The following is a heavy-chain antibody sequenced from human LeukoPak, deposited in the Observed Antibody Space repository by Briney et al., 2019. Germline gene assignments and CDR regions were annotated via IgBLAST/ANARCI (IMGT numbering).Heavy chain of an antibody. CDR1: GFTFKHYA. CDR2: ISWDGGNT. Sequence: GGSLRLSCAASGFTFKHYAMHWVRQAPGKGLEWVCLISWDGGNTNYADSVKGRFTISRDNSKNSLYLQMHSLRDEDTARYYCVEESESGGYRYFRHWGQGTPVTVSS. J-gene: IGHJ1*01. V-gene: IGHV3-43D*04. CDR3: VEESESGGYRYFRH. D-gene: IGHD3-22*01.